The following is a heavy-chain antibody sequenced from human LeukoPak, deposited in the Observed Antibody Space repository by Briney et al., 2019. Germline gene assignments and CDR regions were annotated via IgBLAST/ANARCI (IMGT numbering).Heavy chain of an antibody. CDR2: INHSGST. CDR1: GGSFSGYY. V-gene: IGHV4-34*01. J-gene: IGHJ4*02. Sequence: PSETLSLTCAVYGGSFSGYYWSWIRQPPGKGLEWIGEINHSGSTNYNPSLKSRVTISVDTSKNHFSLKLSSVTAADTAVYYCARGFLFLDYWGQGTLVTVSS. CDR3: ARGFLFLDY.